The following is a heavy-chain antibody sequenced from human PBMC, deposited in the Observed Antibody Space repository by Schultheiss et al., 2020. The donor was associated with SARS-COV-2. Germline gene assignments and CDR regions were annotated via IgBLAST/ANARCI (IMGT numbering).Heavy chain of an antibody. CDR1: GGSFSGYY. CDR3: ARCGEYQLLSGFDY. Sequence: SQTLSLTCAVYGGSFSGYYWGWIRQPPGKGLEWIGSIYYSGSTYYNPSLKSRVTISVDTSKNQFSLKLSSVTAADTAVYYCARCGEYQLLSGFDYWGQGTLVTVSS. CDR2: IYYSGST. J-gene: IGHJ4*02. D-gene: IGHD2-2*01. V-gene: IGHV4-39*01.